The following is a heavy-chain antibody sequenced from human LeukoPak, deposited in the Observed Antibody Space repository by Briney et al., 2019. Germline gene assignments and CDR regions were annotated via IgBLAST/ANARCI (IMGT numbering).Heavy chain of an antibody. Sequence: PSETLSLTCTVSGGSISSSSYYWGWIRQPPGKGLEWTGSIYYSGSTYYNPSLKSRVTISVDTSKNQFSLKLSSVTAADTAVYYCARYASGSYFDYWGQGTLVTVSS. CDR2: IYYSGST. D-gene: IGHD1-26*01. V-gene: IGHV4-39*01. CDR1: GGSISSSSYY. CDR3: ARYASGSYFDY. J-gene: IGHJ4*02.